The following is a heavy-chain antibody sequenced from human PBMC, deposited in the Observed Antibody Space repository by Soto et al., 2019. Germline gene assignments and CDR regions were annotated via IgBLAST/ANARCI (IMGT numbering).Heavy chain of an antibody. D-gene: IGHD4-17*01. CDR2: IYHSGRT. J-gene: IGHJ6*02. CDR1: GGSISSDNW. V-gene: IGHV4-4*02. Sequence: QVQLQESGPGLVRPSETLSLTCAVSGGSISSDNWWTWVRQAPGKGLEWIGEIYHSGRTNYNPSLKRRDTISEDKSKNQFSLNLRSATAAETAVYYCARVSGGDYDGYGLDVWGQGTTVTVSS. CDR3: ARVSGGDYDGYGLDV.